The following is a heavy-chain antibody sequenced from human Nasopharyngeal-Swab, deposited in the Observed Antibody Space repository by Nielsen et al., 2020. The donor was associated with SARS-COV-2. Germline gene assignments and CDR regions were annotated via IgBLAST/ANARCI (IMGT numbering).Heavy chain of an antibody. Sequence: DYYMSWIRQPPGKGLEWIGYIYYSGSTYYNPSLKSRVSISVDTSKNQFSLRLSSVTAADTAVYYCARGNYYYYYMDVWGKGTTVTVSS. CDR1: DYY. CDR2: IYYSGST. CDR3: ARGNYYYYYMDV. V-gene: IGHV4-30-4*08. J-gene: IGHJ6*03.